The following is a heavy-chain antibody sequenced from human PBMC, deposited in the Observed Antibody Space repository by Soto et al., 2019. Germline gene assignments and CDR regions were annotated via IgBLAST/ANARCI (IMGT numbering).Heavy chain of an antibody. Sequence: EVQLVESGGGLVQPGGSLRLSCAASGFAFTSYWMHWLRQAPGKGLVWVARIKSDGSSADYADSVKGRFTISRDNAKKTLYLQRDSLRAAASAVYYSASLFASTYPPRPFDYWGQGTLVTVSS. V-gene: IGHV3-74*01. CDR3: ASLFASTYPPRPFDY. J-gene: IGHJ4*02. CDR2: IKSDGSSA. D-gene: IGHD2-2*01. CDR1: GFAFTSYW.